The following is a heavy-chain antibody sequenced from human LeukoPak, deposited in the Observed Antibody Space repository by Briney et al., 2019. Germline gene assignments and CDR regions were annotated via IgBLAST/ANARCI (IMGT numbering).Heavy chain of an antibody. D-gene: IGHD6-13*01. CDR2: INHSGST. J-gene: IGHJ4*02. Sequence: SETLSLTCTVSGGSISSSSYPWGWIRQPPGKGLEWIGEINHSGSTNYNPSLKSRVTISVDTSKNQFSLKLSSVTAADTAVYYCARGGSYSSSWYYWGQGTLVTVSS. CDR1: GGSISSSSYP. V-gene: IGHV4-39*07. CDR3: ARGGSYSSSWYY.